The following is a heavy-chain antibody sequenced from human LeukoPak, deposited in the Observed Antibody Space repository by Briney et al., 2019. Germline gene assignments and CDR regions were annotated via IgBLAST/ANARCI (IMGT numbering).Heavy chain of an antibody. Sequence: SETLSLTCAVYGGSFSGYHWSWIRQPPGKGLEWIGEINHSGSTNYNPSLKSRVTISVDTSKNQFSLKLSSVTAADTAVYYCASLGRKYFFTFGGVYDYWGQGTLVTVSS. V-gene: IGHV4-34*01. CDR3: ASLGRKYFFTFGGVYDY. D-gene: IGHD3-16*01. J-gene: IGHJ4*02. CDR2: INHSGST. CDR1: GGSFSGYH.